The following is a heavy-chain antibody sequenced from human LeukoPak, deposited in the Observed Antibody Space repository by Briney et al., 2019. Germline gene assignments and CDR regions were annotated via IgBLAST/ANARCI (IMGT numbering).Heavy chain of an antibody. CDR1: GGTFSSYT. CDR2: IIPILGIA. J-gene: IGHJ5*02. V-gene: IGHV1-69*04. D-gene: IGHD5-18*01. CDR3: ARDYTAMVYGLRRYNWFDP. Sequence: VASVKVSCKASGGTFSSYTISWVRQAPGQGLEWMGKIIPILGIANYAQKFQGRVTITADKSTSTAYMELSSLRSEDTAVYYCARDYTAMVYGLRRYNWFDPWGQGTLVTVSS.